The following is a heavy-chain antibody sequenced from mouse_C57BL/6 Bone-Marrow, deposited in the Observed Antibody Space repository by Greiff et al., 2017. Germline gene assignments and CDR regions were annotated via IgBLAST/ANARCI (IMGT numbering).Heavy chain of an antibody. D-gene: IGHD2-1*01. CDR2: FLPGSGGT. Sequence: QVQLQQSGAELMKPGASVKMSCKASGYTFTGYCIAWVKQSPGHGLEWIGDFLPGSGGTNYNEKFKGKATFTAEKSSSTAYMQLSRLTTEDSAFYYCARGGKGAMDYWGQGTSVTVSS. CDR3: ARGGKGAMDY. V-gene: IGHV1-9*01. J-gene: IGHJ4*01. CDR1: GYTFTGYC.